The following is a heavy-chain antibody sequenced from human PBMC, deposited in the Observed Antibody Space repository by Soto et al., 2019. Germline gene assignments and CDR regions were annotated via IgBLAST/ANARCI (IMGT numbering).Heavy chain of an antibody. CDR2: ISWNSDSI. CDR3: TKEGGLYDFWSGRLHFEL. CDR1: GFIFDDFA. Sequence: DAQLVESGGGLVQPGRSLRLSCAGSGFIFDDFAIHWVRQAPGKGLEWVSGISWNSDSIGYADSVKGRFTISRDNAKNGLYLEMKSLRVEDTALYYCTKEGGLYDFWSGRLHFELWGQGNLVTVSP. V-gene: IGHV3-9*01. D-gene: IGHD3-3*01. J-gene: IGHJ4*02.